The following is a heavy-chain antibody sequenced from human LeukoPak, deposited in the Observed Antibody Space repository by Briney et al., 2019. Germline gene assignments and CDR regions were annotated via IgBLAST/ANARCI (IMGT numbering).Heavy chain of an antibody. J-gene: IGHJ5*02. CDR3: AQDRWLVS. V-gene: IGHV3-9*01. CDR1: GFTFDDYA. CDR2: ISWNSGSV. D-gene: IGHD6-19*01. Sequence: GGSLRLSCVASGFTFDDYAMHWVRQAPGKGLEWVSGISWNSGSVGYADSVKGRFTISRDNAKNSLYLQMNSLRPEDTAFYYCAQDRWLVSWGQGTLVTVSS.